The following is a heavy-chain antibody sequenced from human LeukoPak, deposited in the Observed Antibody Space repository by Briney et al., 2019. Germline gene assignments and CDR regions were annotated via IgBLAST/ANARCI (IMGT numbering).Heavy chain of an antibody. J-gene: IGHJ5*02. CDR2: INHSGST. Sequence: PSETLSLTCAVYGGSFSGYYWSWIRQPPGKGLEWIGEINHSGSTNYNPSLKSRATISVDTSKNQFSLKLSSVTAADTAVYYCAREVTHYYDSSGYPNWFDPWGQGTLVTVSS. CDR1: GGSFSGYY. D-gene: IGHD3-22*01. CDR3: AREVTHYYDSSGYPNWFDP. V-gene: IGHV4-34*01.